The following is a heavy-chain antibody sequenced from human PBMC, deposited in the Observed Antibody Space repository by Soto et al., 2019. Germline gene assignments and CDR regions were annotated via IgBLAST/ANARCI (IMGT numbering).Heavy chain of an antibody. CDR1: GFTFSSYE. CDR3: ARLWYSSQHFDY. Sequence: EVQLVESGGGLVKPGGSLRLSCSASGFTFSSYEMNWVRQAPGKGLEWVSYISTSGSTIYYADSVKGRFTVSRDNAENSLYLQMNSLRTEDTAIYYCARLWYSSQHFDYWGQGTLVTVSS. V-gene: IGHV3-48*03. CDR2: ISTSGSTI. J-gene: IGHJ4*02. D-gene: IGHD6-19*01.